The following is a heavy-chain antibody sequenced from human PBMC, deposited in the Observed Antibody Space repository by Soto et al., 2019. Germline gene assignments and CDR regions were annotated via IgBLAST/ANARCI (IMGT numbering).Heavy chain of an antibody. CDR1: GGSISSYY. D-gene: IGHD6-19*01. J-gene: IGHJ3*02. V-gene: IGHV4-59*01. CDR3: ARVGYSSGWDHDAFDI. Sequence: SETRSLTCTVSGGSISSYYWSWIRQPPGKGLEGIGYIYYSGSTNYNPSLKSRVTISVDTSKNQFSLKLSSVTAADTAVYYCARVGYSSGWDHDAFDIWGQGTMVTVSS. CDR2: IYYSGST.